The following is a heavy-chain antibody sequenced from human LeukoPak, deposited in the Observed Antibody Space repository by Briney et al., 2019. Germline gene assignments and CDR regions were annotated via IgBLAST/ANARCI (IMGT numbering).Heavy chain of an antibody. V-gene: IGHV3-66*01. CDR1: GFTLSSNY. D-gene: IGHD5-18*01. Sequence: PGGSLRLSCAASGFTLSSNYMSWVRQAPGKGVEWVSVIYSGGSTYYADSVKGRFTISRDNSKNTPYLQMNSLRAEDTAVYYCARDRRYSYEYYLDYWGQGTLVTVSS. CDR2: IYSGGST. CDR3: ARDRRYSYEYYLDY. J-gene: IGHJ4*02.